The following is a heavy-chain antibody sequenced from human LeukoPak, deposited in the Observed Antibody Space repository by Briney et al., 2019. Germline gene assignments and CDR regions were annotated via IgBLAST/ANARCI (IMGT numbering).Heavy chain of an antibody. D-gene: IGHD3-22*01. CDR3: VKEPDSSVYC. CDR2: ISRNGDST. J-gene: IGHJ4*02. Sequence: GGSLIPSRSAAGFSFSRYAMHWVRQADKKGLEYVSSISRNGDSTDDADSGKGRFSISSDNSRNTLYLKMSSLNAEATQVYYCVKEPDSSVYCWGQGTLVTVSS. CDR1: GFSFSRYA. V-gene: IGHV3-64D*06.